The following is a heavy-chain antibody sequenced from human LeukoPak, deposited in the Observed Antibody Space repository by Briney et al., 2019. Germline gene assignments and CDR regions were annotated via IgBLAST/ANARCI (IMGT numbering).Heavy chain of an antibody. V-gene: IGHV3-23*01. CDR3: AKSASSDYRHFDS. D-gene: IGHD3-22*01. CDR2: ISGSGGGT. Sequence: GGSLRLSCAASGSTFSSYAMSWVRQAPGKGLEWVSSISGSGGGTYYADSVKGRFTISRDNSKNTLYLQMNSLRAEDTAVYYCAKSASSDYRHFDSWGQGTLVTVSS. CDR1: GSTFSSYA. J-gene: IGHJ4*02.